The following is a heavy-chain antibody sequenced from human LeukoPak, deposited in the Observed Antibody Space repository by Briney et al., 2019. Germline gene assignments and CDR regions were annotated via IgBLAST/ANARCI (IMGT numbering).Heavy chain of an antibody. CDR3: ARGIVVPAADGVY. V-gene: IGHV3-21*01. J-gene: IGHJ4*02. CDR1: GFTFSSYS. D-gene: IGHD2-2*01. CDR2: ISSSSSYI. Sequence: PGGSLGLSCAASGFTFSSYSMNWVRQAPGKGLGWVSSISSSSSYIYYADSVKGRFTISRDNAKNSLYLQMNSLRAEDTAVYYCARGIVVPAADGVYRGQGTLVTVSS.